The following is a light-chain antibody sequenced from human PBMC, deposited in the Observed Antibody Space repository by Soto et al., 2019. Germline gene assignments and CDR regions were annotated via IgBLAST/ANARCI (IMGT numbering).Light chain of an antibody. V-gene: IGLV2-8*01. CDR3: TSYAGSNNRYV. J-gene: IGLJ1*01. Sequence: QSVLTQPPSASGSLGQSVTISCTGTSSDVGGYNYVSWYQQHPGKAPKLMIYEVIKRPSGVPDRFSGSRSGNTASLTVSGLQAEDEADYYCTSYAGSNNRYVFGSVTKVTV. CDR2: EVI. CDR1: SSDVGGYNY.